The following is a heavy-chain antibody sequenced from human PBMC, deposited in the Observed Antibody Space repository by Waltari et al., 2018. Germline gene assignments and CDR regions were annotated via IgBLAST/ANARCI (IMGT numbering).Heavy chain of an antibody. CDR1: GFTFTSSA. D-gene: IGHD2-15*01. J-gene: IGHJ4*02. Sequence: QMQLVQSGPEVMKPGTSVKVSCKASGFTFTSSAVQWVRQARGQRLEWIGWIVVGSGNTNYAQKFQERVTITRDMSTSTAYMELSSLRSEDTAVYYCAADRGLFCSGGSCYDYWGQGTLVTVSS. V-gene: IGHV1-58*01. CDR3: AADRGLFCSGGSCYDY. CDR2: IVVGSGNT.